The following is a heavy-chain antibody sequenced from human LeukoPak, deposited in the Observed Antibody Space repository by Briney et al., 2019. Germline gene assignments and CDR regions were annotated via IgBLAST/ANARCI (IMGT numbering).Heavy chain of an antibody. Sequence: GGSLRLSCAASGFTFDDYAMHWVRQAPGKGLEWVSGISWNSGSIGYADSAKGRFTISRDNAKNSLYLQMNSLRAEDMALYYCAKDFGPTMVRGVILYYWGQGTLVTVSS. J-gene: IGHJ4*02. CDR2: ISWNSGSI. CDR1: GFTFDDYA. CDR3: AKDFGPTMVRGVILYY. D-gene: IGHD3-10*01. V-gene: IGHV3-9*03.